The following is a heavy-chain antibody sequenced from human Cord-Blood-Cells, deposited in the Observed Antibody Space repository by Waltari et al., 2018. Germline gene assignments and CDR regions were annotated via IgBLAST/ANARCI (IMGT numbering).Heavy chain of an antibody. V-gene: IGHV4-38-2*02. CDR3: ARVAVQLSHFDY. J-gene: IGHJ4*02. D-gene: IGHD5-18*01. Sequence: QVQLQESGPGLVKPSETLSLTCTVSGYSIRSGYYWGWLRQPPGKGLEWIGSIYHSGSTYYNPSLKSRVTISVDTSKNQFSLKLSSVTAADTAVYYCARVAVQLSHFDYWGQGTLITVSS. CDR2: IYHSGST. CDR1: GYSIRSGYY.